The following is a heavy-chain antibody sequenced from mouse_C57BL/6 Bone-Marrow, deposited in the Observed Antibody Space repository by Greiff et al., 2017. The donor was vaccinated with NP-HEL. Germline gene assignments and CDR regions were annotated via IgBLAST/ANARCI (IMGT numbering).Heavy chain of an antibody. Sequence: EVQGVESGGGLVQPKGSLKLSCAASGFSFNTYAMNWVRQAPGKGLEWVARIRSKSNNYATYYADSVKDRFTISRDDSESMLYLQMNNLKTEDTAMYYCVRQRGYLGYYFDYWGQGTTLTVSS. V-gene: IGHV10-1*01. CDR1: GFSFNTYA. D-gene: IGHD2-3*01. CDR2: IRSKSNNYAT. J-gene: IGHJ2*01. CDR3: VRQRGYLGYYFDY.